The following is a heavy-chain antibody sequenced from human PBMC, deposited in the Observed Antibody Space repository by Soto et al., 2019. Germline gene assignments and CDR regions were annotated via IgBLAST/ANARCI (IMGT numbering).Heavy chain of an antibody. J-gene: IGHJ4*02. CDR1: GYTFTTYG. CDR3: ARRARHNYNHADY. CDR2: ISTYAGDT. Sequence: QVQLVQSGPEVSEPGASVKVSCRTSGYTFTTYGINWVRQAPGQGLEWMGWISTYAGDTKVAQTMQGRVTSTAETSTNKAYMVVRSLTSDDTAVYYCARRARHNYNHADYWGQGTLVTVSS. D-gene: IGHD4-4*01. V-gene: IGHV1-18*04.